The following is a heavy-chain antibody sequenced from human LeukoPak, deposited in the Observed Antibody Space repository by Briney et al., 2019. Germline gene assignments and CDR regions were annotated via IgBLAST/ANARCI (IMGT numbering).Heavy chain of an antibody. D-gene: IGHD6-13*01. CDR3: ARDRTQWLSSNWYGPFDP. CDR1: GGSISSSSFY. Sequence: SETLSLTCTVSGGSISSSSFYWGWIRQPPGKGLEWIGSIYYSGSTHYNPSLESRVTISVDTSKNQFSLKVRSVTAADTAVYYCARDRTQWLSSNWYGPFDPWGQGILVTVSS. V-gene: IGHV4-39*07. CDR2: IYYSGST. J-gene: IGHJ5*02.